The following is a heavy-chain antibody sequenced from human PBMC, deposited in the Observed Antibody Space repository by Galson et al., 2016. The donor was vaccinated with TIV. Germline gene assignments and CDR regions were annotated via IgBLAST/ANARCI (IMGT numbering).Heavy chain of an antibody. Sequence: SVKVSCKASGDTFLSYPFNWVRQAPGQGLEWMGGFIPLFGTPNYAQTFKGRVTITGDVSTSKVYMELSILGSEDTAVYYCAKDRNTAMHPHHQYYGMDFWGQGTPVTVSS. CDR2: FIPLFGTP. V-gene: IGHV1-69*13. CDR1: GDTFLSYP. J-gene: IGHJ6*02. CDR3: AKDRNTAMHPHHQYYGMDF. D-gene: IGHD5-18*01.